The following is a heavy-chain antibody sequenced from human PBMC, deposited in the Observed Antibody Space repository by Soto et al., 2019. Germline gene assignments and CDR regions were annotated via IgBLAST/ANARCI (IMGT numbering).Heavy chain of an antibody. D-gene: IGHD3-3*01. V-gene: IGHV4-39*01. CDR3: ARLPRITIFGVVIPDRGGMDV. CDR1: GGSISSSSYY. Sequence: SETLSLTCTVSGGSISSSSYYWGWIRQPPGKGLEWIGSIYYSGSTYYNPSLKSRVTISVDTSKNQFSLKLSSVTAADTAVYYCARLPRITIFGVVIPDRGGMDVWGQGTTVTVSS. J-gene: IGHJ6*02. CDR2: IYYSGST.